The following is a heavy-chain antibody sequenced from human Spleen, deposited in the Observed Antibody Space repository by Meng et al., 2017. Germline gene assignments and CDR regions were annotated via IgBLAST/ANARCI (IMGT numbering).Heavy chain of an antibody. D-gene: IGHD2-21*01. CDR2: VFYTGNT. CDR3: ARAQTTAVAYYYGMDV. J-gene: IGHJ6*02. V-gene: IGHV4-59*01. Sequence: SCTVSGDSINPYYWSWIRQPPGKGLEWIGYVFYTGNTNYNPSLKSRVTISVDTSKNQFSLKLFSVTAADTAVYYCARAQTTAVAYYYGMDVWGQGTTVTVSS. CDR1: GDSINPYY.